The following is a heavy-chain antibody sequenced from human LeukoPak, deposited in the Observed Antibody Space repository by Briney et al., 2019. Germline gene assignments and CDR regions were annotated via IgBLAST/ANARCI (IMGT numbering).Heavy chain of an antibody. CDR3: AREGEVAVFDAFDI. V-gene: IGHV3-7*01. Sequence: GGSLRLSCAASGFTFSIYWMSWLRQAPGKGLEWVANIKQDGSETYNADSVKGRSTISRDNAKNSLYLQMNSLRAEDTAVYYCAREGEVAVFDAFDIWGKGTMVTVSS. CDR2: IKQDGSET. J-gene: IGHJ3*02. D-gene: IGHD6-19*01. CDR1: GFTFSIYW.